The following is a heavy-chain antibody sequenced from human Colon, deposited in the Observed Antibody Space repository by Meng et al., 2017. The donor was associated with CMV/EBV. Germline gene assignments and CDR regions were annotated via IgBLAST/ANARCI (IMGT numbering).Heavy chain of an antibody. CDR3: ARRRDPALGLDAFDL. J-gene: IGHJ3*01. D-gene: IGHD5-24*01. V-gene: IGHV1-8*02. CDR2: MNSHSGAT. Sequence: QAHLVQSGPEVREPGASVRVSCKSSGTTFTISDINWVRQAAGQGLEWLGYMNSHSGATGYAQTFQGRVTLTRDVSMSTAYMDLSRLTSDDTAVYYCARRRDPALGLDAFDLWGQGTLVTVSS. CDR1: GTTFTISD.